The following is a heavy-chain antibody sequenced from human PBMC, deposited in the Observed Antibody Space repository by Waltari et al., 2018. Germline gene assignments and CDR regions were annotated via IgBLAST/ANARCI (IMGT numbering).Heavy chain of an antibody. J-gene: IGHJ6*02. CDR2: IRYDGSNK. CDR3: AKAAGVQGIITYYYYGMDV. V-gene: IGHV3-30*02. D-gene: IGHD3-10*01. CDR1: GFTFSSYG. Sequence: QVQLVESGGGVVQPGGSLSLSCAASGFTFSSYGLPWVRQAPGQGLEWVAFIRYDGSNKYYADSVKGRFTISRDNSKNTLYLQMNSLRAEDTAVYYCAKAAGVQGIITYYYYGMDVWGQGTTVTVSS.